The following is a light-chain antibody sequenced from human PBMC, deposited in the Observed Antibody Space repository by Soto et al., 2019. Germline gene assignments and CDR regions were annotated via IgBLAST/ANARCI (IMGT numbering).Light chain of an antibody. V-gene: IGKV3-11*01. CDR3: QHRSHCPPFS. CDR1: QSVSSY. CDR2: DAS. J-gene: IGKJ3*01. Sequence: EIVLTQSPATLSLSPGERATLSCRASQSVSSYLAWYQQKPGQAPRLLIYDASNRATGIPARVSGSGSVTDFTLTISLLEPEDFAGYYCQHRSHCPPFSFGTGTKVDIK.